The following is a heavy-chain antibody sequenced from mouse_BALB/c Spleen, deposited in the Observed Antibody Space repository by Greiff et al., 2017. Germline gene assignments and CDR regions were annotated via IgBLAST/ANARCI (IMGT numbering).Heavy chain of an antibody. J-gene: IGHJ4*01. CDR2: INPSNGRT. CDR1: GYTFTSYW. Sequence: VQLQQPGAELVKPGASVKLSCKASGYTFTSYWMHWVKPRPGQGLEWIGEINPSNGRTNYNEKFKSKATLTVDKSSSTAYMQLSSLTSEDSAVYYCARPYYYAMDYWGQGTSVTVSS. V-gene: IGHV1S81*02. CDR3: ARPYYYAMDY.